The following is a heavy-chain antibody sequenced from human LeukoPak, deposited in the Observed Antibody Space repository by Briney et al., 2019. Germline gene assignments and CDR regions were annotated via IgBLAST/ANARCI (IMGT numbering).Heavy chain of an antibody. D-gene: IGHD3-9*01. Sequence: PGGSLRLSCAASGFTFSSYEMNWVRQAPGKGLEWVSYISSSGSTKYYADSVKGRFTISRDNAKNSLYLQMNSLRAEDTAVYYCARGADSGYSSDNWGQGTLVSVSS. CDR3: ARGADSGYSSDN. CDR1: GFTFSSYE. CDR2: ISSSGSTK. J-gene: IGHJ4*02. V-gene: IGHV3-48*03.